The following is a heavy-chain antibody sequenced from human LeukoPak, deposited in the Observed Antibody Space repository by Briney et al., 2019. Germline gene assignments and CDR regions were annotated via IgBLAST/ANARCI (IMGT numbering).Heavy chain of an antibody. Sequence: SETLSLTCTVSGGSFSSYYWSWIRQPAGKGLEWIGCFYSGGSTVYYPSLKSRLTISVDTSNNQFSLQLSYVIAADTAAYYCGRDGGRSSRSYNFDYWGQRTLGTVSS. V-gene: IGHV4-4*07. J-gene: IGHJ4*02. D-gene: IGHD1-26*01. CDR3: GRDGGRSSRSYNFDY. CDR2: FYSGGST. CDR1: GGSFSSYY.